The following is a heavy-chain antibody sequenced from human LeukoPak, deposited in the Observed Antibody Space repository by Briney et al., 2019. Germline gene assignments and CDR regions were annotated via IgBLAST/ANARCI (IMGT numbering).Heavy chain of an antibody. CDR3: TRALPMTTVTYYYYYYMDV. V-gene: IGHV3-73*01. CDR2: IRSKANSYAT. CDR1: GFTFSGSA. D-gene: IGHD4-11*01. Sequence: GGSLRLSCAASGFTFSGSAMHWVGQASGKGLEWVGRIRSKANSYATAYAASVKGRFTISRDDSKNTAYLQMNSLKTEDTAVYYCTRALPMTTVTYYYYYYMDVWGKGTTVTVSS. J-gene: IGHJ6*03.